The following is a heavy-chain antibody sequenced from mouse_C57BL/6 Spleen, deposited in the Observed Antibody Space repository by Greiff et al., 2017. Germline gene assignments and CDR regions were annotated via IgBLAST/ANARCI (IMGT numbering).Heavy chain of an antibody. Sequence: QVQLQQPGAELARPGSSVKLSCKASGYTFTSYWMHWVKQRPIQGLEWIGNIYPSDSEPLYNQQFKDKATLTVDKSSSTAYMPLSSMTSADSAVYYCERRDDYNPVSAMGYWGQGTSVTVSS. CDR2: IYPSDSEP. V-gene: IGHV1-52*01. CDR3: ERRDDYNPVSAMGY. J-gene: IGHJ4*01. D-gene: IGHD2-4*01. CDR1: GYTFTSYW.